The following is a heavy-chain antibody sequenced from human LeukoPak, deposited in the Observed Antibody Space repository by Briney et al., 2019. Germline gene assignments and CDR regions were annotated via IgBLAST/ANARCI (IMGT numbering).Heavy chain of an antibody. Sequence: ASVRFSCRAFGYTFTSTYITWVRKAPGQGLEWMGMIYPRDGSTSYAQKFQGRVTVTRDTSTSTVHMELSGLRSEDTAVYYCARDREGFDYWGQGTLVTVSS. V-gene: IGHV1-46*01. CDR1: GYTFTSTY. CDR2: IYPRDGST. CDR3: ARDREGFDY. J-gene: IGHJ4*02.